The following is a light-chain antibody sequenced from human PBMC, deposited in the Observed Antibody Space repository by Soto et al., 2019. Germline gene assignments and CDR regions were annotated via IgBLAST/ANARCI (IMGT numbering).Light chain of an antibody. CDR1: QSVSRSS. CDR3: QLYGCQPPFT. CDR2: CAS. V-gene: IGKV3-20*01. J-gene: IGKJ2*01. Sequence: EIVLTQSPGTLSLSPGERATLSCRASQSVSRSSVAWYQQKPDQTPSLLLYCASSRPTVIPRWFSGSACGTVFTLTISRLEPEDFDVYYYQLYGCQPPFTFGQGTKLEIK.